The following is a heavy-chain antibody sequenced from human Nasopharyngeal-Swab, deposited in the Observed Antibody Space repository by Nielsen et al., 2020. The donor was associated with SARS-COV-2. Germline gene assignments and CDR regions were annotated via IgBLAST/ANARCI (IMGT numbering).Heavy chain of an antibody. D-gene: IGHD5-12*01. Sequence: GGSLRLSCKGSGYSFTSYWIAWVRQLPGKGLEWLGIIYPRDSGTSYSPSFQGQVTISADKSISTAYLQWSSLKASDTAMYYCVRPEGVATSFKYYFQYGMDVWGQGTMVTVPS. J-gene: IGHJ6*02. V-gene: IGHV5-51*01. CDR2: IYPRDSGT. CDR1: GYSFTSYW. CDR3: VRPEGVATSFKYYFQYGMDV.